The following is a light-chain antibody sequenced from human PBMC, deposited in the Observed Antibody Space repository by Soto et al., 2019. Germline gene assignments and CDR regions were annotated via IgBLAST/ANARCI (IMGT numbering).Light chain of an antibody. CDR2: GAS. V-gene: IGKV3-20*01. J-gene: IGKJ3*01. CDR3: QQYGNSPPFT. CDR1: QSLSSSY. Sequence: EIVLTQSPGTLSLSPGERATLSCRASQSLSSSYLAWYQQKPGQAPRLLIYGASGRATGIPDRFSGSGSGTDFTLTISRLEPEDFAVYYCQQYGNSPPFTFGPGTKVDIK.